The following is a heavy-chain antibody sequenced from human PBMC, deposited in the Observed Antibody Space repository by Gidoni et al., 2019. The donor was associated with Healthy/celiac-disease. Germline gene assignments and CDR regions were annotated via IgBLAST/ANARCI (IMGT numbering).Heavy chain of an antibody. CDR2: IIPIFGTA. CDR1: GGTFSSYA. J-gene: IGHJ4*02. Sequence: QVQLVQSGAEVTKPGSSVKVSCKASGGTFSSYAISWVRQAPGQGLEWMGGIIPIFGTANYAQKFQGRVTITADKSTSTAYMELSSRRSEDTAVYDCARDLGIAARPPGENFDDWGQGTLVTVSS. D-gene: IGHD6-6*01. CDR3: ARDLGIAARPPGENFDD. V-gene: IGHV1-69*06.